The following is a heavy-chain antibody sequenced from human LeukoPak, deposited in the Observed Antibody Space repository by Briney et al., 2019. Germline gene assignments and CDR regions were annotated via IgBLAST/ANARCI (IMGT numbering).Heavy chain of an antibody. D-gene: IGHD2-2*01. CDR1: GYTLTSYD. CDR2: MNPNSGRT. V-gene: IGHV1-8*01. Sequence: ASVNVSCKVSGYTLTSYDINGVGHASAQGREWMGWMNPNSGRTGYAQNFQGRITITRNTSISTAYMELSSLRSEDTAVYYCARPGGGSSTSCYLYWGQGTLVTVSS. CDR3: ARPGGGSSTSCYLY. J-gene: IGHJ4*02.